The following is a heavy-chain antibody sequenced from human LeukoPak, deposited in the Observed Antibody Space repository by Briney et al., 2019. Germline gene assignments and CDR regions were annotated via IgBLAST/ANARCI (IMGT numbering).Heavy chain of an antibody. CDR1: GLAFSGYD. Sequence: SETLSLTCAVYGLAFSGYDLSWIRQPPGKGLEWVGEINQSGSTNYKPALTRGSTTSVDTSKNQFYLKLRSVTGADTAVYYCARTDSRRQNYYGSGTPRIRNGMDVWGPGTTVTVSS. J-gene: IGHJ6*02. D-gene: IGHD3-10*01. CDR3: ARTDSRRQNYYGSGTPRIRNGMDV. V-gene: IGHV4-34*01. CDR2: INQSGST.